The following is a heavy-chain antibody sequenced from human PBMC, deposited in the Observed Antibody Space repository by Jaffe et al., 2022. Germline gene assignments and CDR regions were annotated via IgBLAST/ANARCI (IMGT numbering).Heavy chain of an antibody. CDR1: GYSISSGYY. V-gene: IGHV4-38-2*01. J-gene: IGHJ3*02. CDR3: ASGYYYDSSGLCAFDI. D-gene: IGHD3-22*01. Sequence: QVQLQESGPGLVKPSETLSLTCAVSGYSISSGYYWGWIRQPPGKGLEWIGSIYHSGSTYYNPSLKSRVTISVDTSKNQFSLKLSSVTAADTAVYYCASGYYYDSSGLCAFDIWGQGTMVTVSS. CDR2: IYHSGST.